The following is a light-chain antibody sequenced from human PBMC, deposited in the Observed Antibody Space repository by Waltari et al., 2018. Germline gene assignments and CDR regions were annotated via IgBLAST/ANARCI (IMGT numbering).Light chain of an antibody. J-gene: IGKJ3*01. CDR3: QHYNTYPFT. Sequence: DTQMTQSPSTLSASVGDRVTITCRASQSISIWLAWYRQRPGKAPKLLIYKASSLESGVPSRFSGSGSGTEFTLTISSLQPDDFATYYCQHYNTYPFTFGPGTKVDIK. V-gene: IGKV1-5*03. CDR1: QSISIW. CDR2: KAS.